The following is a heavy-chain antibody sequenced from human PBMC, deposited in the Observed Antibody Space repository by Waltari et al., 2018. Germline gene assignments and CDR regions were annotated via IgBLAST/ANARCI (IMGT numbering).Heavy chain of an antibody. CDR3: ARANYYYDSSGYPFDY. CDR2: IYYSGRT. Sequence: QVQLQESGPGLVKPSQTLSLTCTVSGGSISSGGYYWSWIRQHPGKGLEWIGYIYYSGRTYYNPSRKSRVTISVDTSKNQFSLKLSSVTAADTAVYYCARANYYYDSSGYPFDYWGQGTLVTVSS. J-gene: IGHJ4*02. CDR1: GGSISSGGYY. V-gene: IGHV4-31*03. D-gene: IGHD3-22*01.